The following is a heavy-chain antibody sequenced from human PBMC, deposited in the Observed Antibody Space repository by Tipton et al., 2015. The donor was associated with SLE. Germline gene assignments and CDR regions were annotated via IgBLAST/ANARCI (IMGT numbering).Heavy chain of an antibody. V-gene: IGHV1-18*04. D-gene: IGHD3-22*01. J-gene: IGHJ4*02. CDR2: ISPYKGNT. Sequence: QLVQSGAEAKKPGDSLKVSCKASGYTFTSYGISWVRQAPGQGLECLGWISPYKGNTNFAQRFRGRVTMTTDSSTSTAYIELRSLRSDDTAVYYCARVSPMGSQIVVDIIPSYFDYWGQGTLVTVSS. CDR3: ARVSPMGSQIVVDIIPSYFDY. CDR1: GYTFTSYG.